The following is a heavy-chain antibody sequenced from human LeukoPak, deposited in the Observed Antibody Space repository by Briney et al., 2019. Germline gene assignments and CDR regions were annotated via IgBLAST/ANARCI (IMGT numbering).Heavy chain of an antibody. V-gene: IGHV3-30-3*01. J-gene: IGHJ4*02. CDR1: GFTFSSYA. CDR2: ISYDGSNK. Sequence: PGGSLRLSCAASGFTFSSYAMHWVRQAPGQGLEWVAVISYDGSNKYYADSVKGRFTISRDNSKNTLYLQMNSLRAEDTAVYYCARDRYDRSGYYDYWGQGTLVTVSS. D-gene: IGHD3-22*01. CDR3: ARDRYDRSGYYDY.